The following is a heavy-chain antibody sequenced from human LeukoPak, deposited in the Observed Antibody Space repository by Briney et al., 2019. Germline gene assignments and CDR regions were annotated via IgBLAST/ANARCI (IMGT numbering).Heavy chain of an antibody. Sequence: GGSLRLSCAASGFTFTHYWMHWGRHAPGQGLVWVSYINTDGSNTTYADSVKGRFTISRDNAKNTLYLQMNSLRAEDTAVYYCAREGITIFGVVTNHYYYAMDVWGQGTTVTVSS. CDR3: AREGITIFGVVTNHYYYAMDV. CDR2: INTDGSNT. J-gene: IGHJ6*02. CDR1: GFTFTHYW. D-gene: IGHD3-3*01. V-gene: IGHV3-74*01.